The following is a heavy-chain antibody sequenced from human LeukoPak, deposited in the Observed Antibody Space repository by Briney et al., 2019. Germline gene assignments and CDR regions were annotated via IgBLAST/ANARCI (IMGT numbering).Heavy chain of an antibody. D-gene: IGHD2-2*01. CDR2: INHSGST. Sequence: SETLSLTCAVYGGSFSGYYWSWIRQPPGKGLEWIGEINHSGSTNYNPSLKSRVTMSVDTSKNQFSLKLSSVTAADTAVYYCARHQPGYCSSTSCYGRRDFDYWGQGTLVTVSS. CDR3: ARHQPGYCSSTSCYGRRDFDY. CDR1: GGSFSGYY. V-gene: IGHV4-34*01. J-gene: IGHJ4*02.